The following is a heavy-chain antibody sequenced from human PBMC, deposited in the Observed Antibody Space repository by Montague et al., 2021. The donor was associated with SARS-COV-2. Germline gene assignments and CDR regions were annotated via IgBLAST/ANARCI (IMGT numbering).Heavy chain of an antibody. J-gene: IGHJ4*02. D-gene: IGHD4-23*01. CDR1: GGSVSSRSYY. V-gene: IGHV4-39*01. CDR3: ARRGDYGGPRFDY. Sequence: SETLSLTCTVSGGSVSSRSYYWGWIRQPPGKGLEWIGSIYYSGSTHYNPSFKSRVTISVDTSKNQFSLKLSSVTAADTAVYYCARRGDYGGPRFDYWGQGTLVSVSS. CDR2: IYYSGST.